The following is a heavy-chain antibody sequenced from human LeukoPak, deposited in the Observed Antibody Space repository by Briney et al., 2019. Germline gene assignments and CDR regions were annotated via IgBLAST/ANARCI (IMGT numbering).Heavy chain of an antibody. V-gene: IGHV4-59*08. CDR3: ARGHMVAATYFDY. J-gene: IGHJ4*02. CDR2: IYYSGST. D-gene: IGHD2-15*01. Sequence: SETLSLTCTVSGGXISSYYCSWIRQPPGKGLEWIGYIYYSGSTNYNPSLKSRVTISVDTSKNQFSLKLSSVTAADTAVYYCARGHMVAATYFDYWGQGTLVTVSS. CDR1: GGXISSYY.